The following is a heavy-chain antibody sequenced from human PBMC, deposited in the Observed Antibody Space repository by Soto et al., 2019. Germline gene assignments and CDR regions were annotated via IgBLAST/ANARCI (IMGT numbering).Heavy chain of an antibody. CDR1: GESISSSSYY. J-gene: IGHJ4*02. CDR3: ARQRTTVVTQAYFDH. Sequence: ASETLSLTCIVSGESISSSSYYWGWIRQPPGKGVEWIGSIYYSGRTYYNPSFKSRVTISIDTSKNLFSLKLSSVTATDTAVYYCARQRTTVVTQAYFDHWGQGALVTVSS. D-gene: IGHD2-21*02. CDR2: IYYSGRT. V-gene: IGHV4-39*01.